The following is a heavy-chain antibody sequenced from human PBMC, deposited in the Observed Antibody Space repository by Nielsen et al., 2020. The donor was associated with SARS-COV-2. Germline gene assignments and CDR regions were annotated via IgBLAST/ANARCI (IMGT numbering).Heavy chain of an antibody. D-gene: IGHD5-18*01. CDR1: GGTFSSYA. CDR2: ISAYNGNT. V-gene: IGHV1-18*01. J-gene: IGHJ6*02. CDR3: ANVDTAFYGMDV. Sequence: ASVKVSCKASGGTFSSYAISWVRQAPGQGLEWMGWISAYNGNTNYAQKLQGRVTMTTDTSTSTAYMELRSLRSDDTAVYYCANVDTAFYGMDVWGQGTTVTVSS.